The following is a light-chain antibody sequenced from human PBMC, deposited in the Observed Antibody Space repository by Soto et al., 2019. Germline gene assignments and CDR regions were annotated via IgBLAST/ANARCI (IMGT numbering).Light chain of an antibody. CDR2: AAS. V-gene: IGKV1-39*01. Sequence: DIQMTQSPSSLSASVGDRVTITCRASQTISTHLNWYQQKPGKAPKLLIYAASTLQSRVPSRFSGSGSGTDFNLTINSLQPEEFATYYCQQSLTIPYTFGQGTKLEIK. CDR3: QQSLTIPYT. J-gene: IGKJ2*01. CDR1: QTISTH.